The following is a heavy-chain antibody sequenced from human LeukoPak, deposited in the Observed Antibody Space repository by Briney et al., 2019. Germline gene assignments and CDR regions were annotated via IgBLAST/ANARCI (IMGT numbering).Heavy chain of an antibody. Sequence: GGSLRLSCEASGFTFSSYWMHWVRQAPGKGLVWVSRINSDGSSTSYADSVKGRFTISRDNAKNTLYLQMNSLRAEDTAVYYCARGGYYDSSGSDYWGQGTLVTVSS. D-gene: IGHD3-22*01. CDR1: GFTFSSYW. CDR3: ARGGYYDSSGSDY. V-gene: IGHV3-74*01. CDR2: INSDGSST. J-gene: IGHJ4*02.